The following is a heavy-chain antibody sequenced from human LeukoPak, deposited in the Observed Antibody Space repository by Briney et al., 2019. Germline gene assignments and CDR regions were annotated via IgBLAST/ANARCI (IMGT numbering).Heavy chain of an antibody. V-gene: IGHV1-2*02. CDR3: ARSEEYSGSYPVVDWFDP. Sequence: GASVKVSCKASGYTFTGYYMHWVRQAPGQGLEWTGWINPNSGGTNYAQKFQGRVTMTRDTSISTAYMELSRLRSDDTAVYYCARSEEYSGSYPVVDWFDPWGQGTLVTVSS. CDR1: GYTFTGYY. D-gene: IGHD1-26*01. CDR2: INPNSGGT. J-gene: IGHJ5*02.